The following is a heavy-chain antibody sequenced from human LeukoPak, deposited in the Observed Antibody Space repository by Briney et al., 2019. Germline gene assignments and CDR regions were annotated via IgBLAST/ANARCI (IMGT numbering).Heavy chain of an antibody. CDR3: ARDSSGYYFSTHDAFDI. CDR1: GGSISGGGYY. Sequence: PSETLSLTCTVSGGSISGGGYYWSWIRQHPGKGLEWIGYIYYSGSTYYNPSLKSRVTISVDTSKNQFSLKLSSVTAADTAVYYCARDSSGYYFSTHDAFDIWGQGTMVTVSS. V-gene: IGHV4-31*03. CDR2: IYYSGST. D-gene: IGHD3-22*01. J-gene: IGHJ3*02.